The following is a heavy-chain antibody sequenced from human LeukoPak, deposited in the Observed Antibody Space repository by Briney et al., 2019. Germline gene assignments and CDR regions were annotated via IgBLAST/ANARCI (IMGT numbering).Heavy chain of an antibody. D-gene: IGHD6-19*01. Sequence: PGKSLRLSCAASGFTFSSYAIHWVRQAPGKGLEWVAVISDDDGSTKHYADSVKGRFTMSRDNSENTLYLQMNSLRAEDTAVYYCAKGGTAVPGTIEFDYWGQGTLVTVSS. CDR1: GFTFSSYA. V-gene: IGHV3-30*18. J-gene: IGHJ4*02. CDR2: ISDDDGSTK. CDR3: AKGGTAVPGTIEFDY.